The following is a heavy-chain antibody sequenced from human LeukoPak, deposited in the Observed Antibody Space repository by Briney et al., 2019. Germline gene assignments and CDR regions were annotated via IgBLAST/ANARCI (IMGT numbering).Heavy chain of an antibody. V-gene: IGHV4-4*07. D-gene: IGHD6-19*01. Sequence: PSETLSLTCTVSGDSISDDYYTWMRQPAGKGLEWIGRIHSGGTTNYNPSLMSRVTLSIDKSKKHISLRLTSVTAADTAVYYCARQRAVADPPAWFDPWGQGTLVTVSS. CDR2: IHSGGTT. CDR3: ARQRAVADPPAWFDP. CDR1: GDSISDDY. J-gene: IGHJ5*02.